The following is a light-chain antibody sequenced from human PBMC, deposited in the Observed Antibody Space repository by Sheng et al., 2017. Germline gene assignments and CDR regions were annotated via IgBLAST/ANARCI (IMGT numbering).Light chain of an antibody. CDR3: QQYNAYPRT. Sequence: GDRVTITCRASQSIRSSLAWYQQKPGRAPKLLIYKASSLESGVPSRFSGSGSGTEFTLTISSLQPVDFATYYCQQYNAYPRTFGQGTKVEI. CDR2: KAS. CDR1: QSIRSS. V-gene: IGKV1-5*03. J-gene: IGKJ1*01.